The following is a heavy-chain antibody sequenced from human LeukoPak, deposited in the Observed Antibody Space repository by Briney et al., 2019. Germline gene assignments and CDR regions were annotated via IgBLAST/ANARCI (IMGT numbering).Heavy chain of an antibody. CDR1: GFTFSSYS. V-gene: IGHV3-21*01. J-gene: IGHJ4*02. D-gene: IGHD3-22*01. CDR3: ARHLRHDSSGYYRSFDY. Sequence: GGSLRLSCAASGFTFSSYSMNWVRQAPGKGLEWVSSISSSSSYIYYADSVKGRFTISRDNAQNSLYLQMNSLRAEDTAVYFCARHLRHDSSGYYRSFDYWGQGTLVTVSS. CDR2: ISSSSSYI.